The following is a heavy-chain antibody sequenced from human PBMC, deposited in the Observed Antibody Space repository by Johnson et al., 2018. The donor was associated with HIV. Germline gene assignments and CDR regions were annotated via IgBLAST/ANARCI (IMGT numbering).Heavy chain of an antibody. D-gene: IGHD6-6*01. J-gene: IGHJ3*02. CDR3: ASEVEYSILGGI. CDR1: GFTVSSTY. V-gene: IGHV3-7*01. Sequence: VQLVESGGGLVQPGGSLRLSCAASGFTVSSTYMSWVRQAPGKGLEWVANIKQDGSEKYYVDSVKGRFTISRDNAKNSLYLVMNSLRAGDTAVYFCASEVEYSILGGIWGPGTMVTVSS. CDR2: IKQDGSEK.